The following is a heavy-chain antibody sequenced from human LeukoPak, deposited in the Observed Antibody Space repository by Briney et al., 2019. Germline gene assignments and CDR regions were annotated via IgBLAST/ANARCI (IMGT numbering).Heavy chain of an antibody. CDR3: ARRVVVPAAHGNNWFDP. Sequence: SETLSLTCTVSGGSISSGDYYWSWIRQPPGKGLEWIGYIYYSGSTYYNPSLKSRVTISVDTSKNQFSLKLSSVTAADTAVYYCARRVVVPAAHGNNWFDPWGQGTLVTVSS. CDR2: IYYSGST. J-gene: IGHJ5*02. CDR1: GGSISSGDYY. D-gene: IGHD2-2*01. V-gene: IGHV4-30-4*08.